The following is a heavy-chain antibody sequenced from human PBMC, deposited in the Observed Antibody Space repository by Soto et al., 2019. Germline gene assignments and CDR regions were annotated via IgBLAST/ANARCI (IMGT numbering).Heavy chain of an antibody. V-gene: IGHV1-18*01. Sequence: QVQLVQSGAEVKKPGASVKGSCRASGYTFTSSGISWVRQAPGQGLEWMGWIRAYNGNTNYAQKLQGRLLMTTDTSTSTAYMELRSLRSDDTAVYYCATVIASAADFDYWGQGTLVTVPS. CDR1: GYTFTSSG. CDR2: IRAYNGNT. CDR3: ATVIASAADFDY. D-gene: IGHD6-13*01. J-gene: IGHJ4*02.